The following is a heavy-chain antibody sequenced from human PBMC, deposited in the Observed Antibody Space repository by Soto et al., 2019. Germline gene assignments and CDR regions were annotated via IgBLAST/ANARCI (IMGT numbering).Heavy chain of an antibody. V-gene: IGHV3-7*01. CDR1: GFTFSSYW. CDR3: ARDPLSQYDFWSGFSNWFDP. D-gene: IGHD3-3*01. CDR2: IKQDGSEK. J-gene: IGHJ5*02. Sequence: PGGSLRLSCAASGFTFSSYWMSWVRQAPGKGLEWVANIKQDGSEKYYVDSVKGRFTISRDNAKNSLYLQMNSLRAEDTAVYYCARDPLSQYDFWSGFSNWFDPWGQGTLVISPQ.